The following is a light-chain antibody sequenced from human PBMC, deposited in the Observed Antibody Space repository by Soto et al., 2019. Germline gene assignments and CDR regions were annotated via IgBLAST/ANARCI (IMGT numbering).Light chain of an antibody. V-gene: IGLV2-14*01. CDR2: EVS. Sequence: QSALTQPASVSGSPGQSITISCTGTSSDVGGYNYVSWYQQHPGKAPKLMIYEVSNRPSGVSNRFSGSKSGNTASLTISGLQAEDEADYYCATWDSSLNWVFGGGTKLTVL. CDR3: ATWDSSLNWV. J-gene: IGLJ3*02. CDR1: SSDVGGYNY.